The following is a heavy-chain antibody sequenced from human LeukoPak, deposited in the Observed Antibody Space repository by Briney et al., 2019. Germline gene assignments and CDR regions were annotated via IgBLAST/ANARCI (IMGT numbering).Heavy chain of an antibody. D-gene: IGHD3-10*01. V-gene: IGHV4-59*01. CDR1: GGSISSYY. CDR3: AREGSESDAFDI. J-gene: IGHJ3*02. CDR2: IYYSGST. Sequence: SETLSLTCTVSGGSISSYYWSWIWQPPGKGLEWIGYIYYSGSTNYNPSLKSRVTISVDTSKNQFSLKLRSVTAADTAVYYCAREGSESDAFDIWGQGTMVTVSS.